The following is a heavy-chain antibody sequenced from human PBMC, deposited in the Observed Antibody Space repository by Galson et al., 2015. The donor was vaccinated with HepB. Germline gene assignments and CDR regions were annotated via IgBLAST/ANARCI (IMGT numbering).Heavy chain of an antibody. CDR2: ISYDGSNK. CDR1: GFTFSSYA. Sequence: SLRLSCAASGFTFSSYAMHWVRQAPGKGLEWVAVISYDGSNKYYADSVKGRFTISRDNSKNTLYLQMNSLRAEDTAVYYCATDITIFGVVKGGDRTDVWGQGTTVTVSS. V-gene: IGHV3-30*04. J-gene: IGHJ6*02. D-gene: IGHD3-3*01. CDR3: ATDITIFGVVKGGDRTDV.